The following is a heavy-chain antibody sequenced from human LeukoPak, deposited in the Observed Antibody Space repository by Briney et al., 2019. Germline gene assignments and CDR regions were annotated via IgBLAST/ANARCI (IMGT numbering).Heavy chain of an antibody. CDR1: GGSISSSSYY. J-gene: IGHJ4*02. V-gene: IGHV4-39*01. D-gene: IGHD6-13*01. Sequence: PSETLSLTCTVSGGSISSSSYYWGWIRQPPGKGLEWIGSIYYSGSTYYNPSLKSRVTISVDTSKNQFSLKLSSVAAADTAVYFCATSSSSWTVSYWGQGTPVTVSS. CDR2: IYYSGST. CDR3: ATSSSSWTVSY.